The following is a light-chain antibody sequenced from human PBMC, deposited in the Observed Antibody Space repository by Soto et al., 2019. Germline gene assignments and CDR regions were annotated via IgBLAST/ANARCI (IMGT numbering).Light chain of an antibody. Sequence: DIQMTQSPSTLSASVGDRVTITCRASQSISSWLAWYQQKPGKAPKLLIYDASSLESGVPSRFSGSGSGTEVTLTISSLQPDDFATYYCQQYNSYPYTVGQGTKLEIK. V-gene: IGKV1-5*01. J-gene: IGKJ2*01. CDR2: DAS. CDR3: QQYNSYPYT. CDR1: QSISSW.